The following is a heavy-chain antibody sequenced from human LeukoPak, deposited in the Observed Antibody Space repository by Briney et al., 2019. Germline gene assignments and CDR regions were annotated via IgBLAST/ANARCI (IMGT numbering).Heavy chain of an antibody. CDR1: GLTFSSYS. V-gene: IGHV3-21*01. CDR3: ARAHGYCSSTSCYFDY. Sequence: PGGSLRLSCAASGLTFSSYSMNWVRPAPGKGLEWVSSISSSSSYIYYADSVKGRFTISRDNAKNSLYLQMNSLRAEDTAVYYCARAHGYCSSTSCYFDYWGQGTLVTVSS. D-gene: IGHD2-2*03. J-gene: IGHJ4*02. CDR2: ISSSSSYI.